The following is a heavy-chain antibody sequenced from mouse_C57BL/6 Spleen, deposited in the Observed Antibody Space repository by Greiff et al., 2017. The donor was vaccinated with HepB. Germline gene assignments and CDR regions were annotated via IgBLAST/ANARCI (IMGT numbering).Heavy chain of an antibody. D-gene: IGHD1-1*01. Sequence: QVQLQQPGTELVKPGASVKLSCKASGYTFTSYWMHWVKQRPGQGLEWIGNINPSNGGTNYNEKFKSKATLTVDKSSSTAYMQLSSLTSEDSAVYYCASPIYYYGSSLFSYAMDYWGQGTSVTVSS. V-gene: IGHV1-53*01. J-gene: IGHJ4*01. CDR1: GYTFTSYW. CDR2: INPSNGGT. CDR3: ASPIYYYGSSLFSYAMDY.